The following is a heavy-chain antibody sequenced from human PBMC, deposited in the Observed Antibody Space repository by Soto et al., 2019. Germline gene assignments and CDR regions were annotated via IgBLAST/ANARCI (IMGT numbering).Heavy chain of an antibody. CDR2: INHSGSS. V-gene: IGHV4-34*01. CDR3: TRGLFSGSSYSGSWYYFDS. D-gene: IGHD1-26*01. J-gene: IGHJ4*02. CDR1: GGSFSGYI. Sequence: QVRLQQWVAGLLKPSETLSLTCAVSGGSFSGYIWTWIRQTPGKGLQWIGQINHSGSSIYNPSLKNRVTISTMSNNKFSLELSSVTAADTAVYYCTRGLFSGSSYSGSWYYFDSWGQGTMVTVSS.